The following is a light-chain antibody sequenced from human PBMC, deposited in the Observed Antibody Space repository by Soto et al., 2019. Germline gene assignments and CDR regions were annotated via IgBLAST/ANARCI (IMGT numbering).Light chain of an antibody. J-gene: IGKJ4*01. CDR3: QQRSNWPYLT. V-gene: IGKV3-11*01. CDR1: QSVSGY. Sequence: EIVLTQSPDTLSLSPGERATLSCRASQSVSGYLGWYQQKLGQAPRLLIYDASNRAYGVPARFRGSGSGTNFTLTIASLEPEDFAVYYCQQRSNWPYLTFGGGTRV. CDR2: DAS.